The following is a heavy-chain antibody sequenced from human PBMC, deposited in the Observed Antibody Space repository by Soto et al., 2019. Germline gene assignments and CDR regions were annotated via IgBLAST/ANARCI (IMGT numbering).Heavy chain of an antibody. V-gene: IGHV4-4*02. CDR2: IFHSGST. J-gene: IGHJ4*02. CDR1: GGSIRSNNR. D-gene: IGHD1-26*01. Sequence: QVQLQESGPGLVKPSGTLSLTCAVSGGSIRSNNRWSWVRQPPGKGLEWIGEIFHSGSTNYNPSLKTRVTRSVDKSKNQSSLKLSSVTAADTAVYYCARVYSGSYSDYWGQGTLVTVSS. CDR3: ARVYSGSYSDY.